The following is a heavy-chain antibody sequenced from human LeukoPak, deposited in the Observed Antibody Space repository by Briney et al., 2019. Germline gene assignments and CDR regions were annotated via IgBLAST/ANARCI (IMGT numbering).Heavy chain of an antibody. J-gene: IGHJ4*02. V-gene: IGHV1-24*01. D-gene: IGHD5-18*01. CDR2: FDPEDGET. Sequence: ASVKVSCKVSGYTLTELSMHWLRQAPGKGLEWMGGFDPEDGETIYAQKFQGRVTMTEDTSTDTAYMELSSLRSEDTAVYYCATDLVDTAMVANWGQGTLVTVSS. CDR1: GYTLTELS. CDR3: ATDLVDTAMVAN.